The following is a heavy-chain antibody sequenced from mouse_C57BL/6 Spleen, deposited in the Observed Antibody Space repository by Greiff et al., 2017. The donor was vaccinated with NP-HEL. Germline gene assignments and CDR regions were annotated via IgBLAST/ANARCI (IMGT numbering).Heavy chain of an antibody. V-gene: IGHV1-26*01. Sequence: VQLQQSGPELVKPGASVKISCKASGYTFTDYYMNWVKQSHGKGLEWIGVINPNDGGTRYNQKFKGKATLTVDKSSSTAYMELRSLTSEDSAVYYCARGYGSSPYWYFEVWGTGTTVTVSS. CDR1: GYTFTDYY. D-gene: IGHD1-1*01. CDR2: INPNDGGT. J-gene: IGHJ1*03. CDR3: ARGYGSSPYWYFEV.